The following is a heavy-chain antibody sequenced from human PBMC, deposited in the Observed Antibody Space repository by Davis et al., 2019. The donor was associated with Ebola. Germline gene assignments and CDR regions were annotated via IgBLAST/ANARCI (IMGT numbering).Heavy chain of an antibody. CDR1: AFTFSSYG. Sequence: GESLKISCAASAFTFSSYGMHWVRQAPGKGLEWVSGISGSGTSMYYADSVKGRFTISRDNSKNTLFLQMNSLRAEDTAVYYCAKNYDFWSGYPFDYWGQGTLVTVSS. V-gene: IGHV3-23*01. J-gene: IGHJ4*02. D-gene: IGHD3-3*01. CDR2: ISGSGTSM. CDR3: AKNYDFWSGYPFDY.